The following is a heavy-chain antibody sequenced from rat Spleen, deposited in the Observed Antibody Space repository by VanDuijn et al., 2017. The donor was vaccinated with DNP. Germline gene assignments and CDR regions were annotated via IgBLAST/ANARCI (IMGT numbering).Heavy chain of an antibody. CDR1: GYSITSNFR. V-gene: IGHV3-3*01. CDR3: AVQLGVFDY. Sequence: EVQLQESGPGLVKPSQSLSLTCSVTGYSITSNFRWSWIRKFPGNTLEWMGYINSAGSTDFNPSLKSRISITRDTSKNQFFLQMNSVITEDTATYYCAVQLGVFDYWGQGVMV. J-gene: IGHJ2*01. D-gene: IGHD5-1*01. CDR2: INSAGST.